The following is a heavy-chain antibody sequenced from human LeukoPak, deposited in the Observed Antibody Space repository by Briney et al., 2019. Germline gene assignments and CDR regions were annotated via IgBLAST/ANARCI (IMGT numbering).Heavy chain of an antibody. D-gene: IGHD3-22*01. CDR2: IKQDGGEK. CDR3: ARDRSITMIVVVTDDAFDI. Sequence: GGSLRLSCAASGVTFSNYGMHWVRQAPGKGLEWVANIKQDGGEKNYVDSVKGRFTISRDNAKNFLYLQMNSLRAEDTALYYCARDRSITMIVVVTDDAFDIWGQGTMVTVSS. V-gene: IGHV3-7*03. CDR1: GVTFSNYG. J-gene: IGHJ3*02.